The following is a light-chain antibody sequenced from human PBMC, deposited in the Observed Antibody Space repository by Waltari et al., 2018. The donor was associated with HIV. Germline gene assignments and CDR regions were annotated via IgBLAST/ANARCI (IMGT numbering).Light chain of an antibody. Sequence: QSALTQPPSASGSPGQSVTISCPGTSRAVGGYNSVSWYQHHQGKAPKLMIYEVIKRPSGVPDRFSGSKSGNTASLTVSGLQAEDEADYYCSSYAGSNNWVFGGGTKLTVL. CDR1: SRAVGGYNS. J-gene: IGLJ3*02. V-gene: IGLV2-8*01. CDR3: SSYAGSNNWV. CDR2: EVI.